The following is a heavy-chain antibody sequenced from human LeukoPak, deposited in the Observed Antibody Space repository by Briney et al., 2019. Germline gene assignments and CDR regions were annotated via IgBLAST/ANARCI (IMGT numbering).Heavy chain of an antibody. D-gene: IGHD6-13*01. Sequence: SETLFLTCSVSGGSISSYYWSWIRQPPGKGLEWIGYIYYRGNTKYNPSLRSRVTISIDTSKNQFSLKLTSVTAADTAMYYCARPKSAAGTVHDLDAFDVWGQGTMVTVSS. CDR3: ARPKSAAGTVHDLDAFDV. CDR2: IYYRGNT. CDR1: GGSISSYY. V-gene: IGHV4-59*08. J-gene: IGHJ3*01.